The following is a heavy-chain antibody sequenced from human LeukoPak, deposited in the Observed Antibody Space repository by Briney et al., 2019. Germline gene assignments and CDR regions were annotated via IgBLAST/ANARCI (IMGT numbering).Heavy chain of an antibody. Sequence: GGSLRLSRAASGFTFSSYAMSWVRQAPGKGLEWVSAISGSGGSTYYADSVKGRFTISRDNSKNTLYLQMNSLRAEDTAVYYCAKGRNSSSWVYSDAYYYYYGMDVWGQGTTVTVSS. J-gene: IGHJ6*02. CDR2: ISGSGGST. CDR3: AKGRNSSSWVYSDAYYYYYGMDV. D-gene: IGHD6-13*01. CDR1: GFTFSSYA. V-gene: IGHV3-23*01.